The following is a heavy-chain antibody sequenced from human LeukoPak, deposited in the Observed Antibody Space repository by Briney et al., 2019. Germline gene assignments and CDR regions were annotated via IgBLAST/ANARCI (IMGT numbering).Heavy chain of an antibody. Sequence: GGSLRLSCAASGFTFSSYSMNWVRQAPGKGLEWVSSISSSSSYIHYADSVRGRFTISRDNAKNSLFLQMNSLRGEDTAVYYCARCTAGKTFGSLREIKKSREIDYWGQGTLVTVSS. V-gene: IGHV3-21*01. CDR3: ARCTAGKTFGSLREIKKSREIDY. CDR2: ISSSSSYI. D-gene: IGHD1-1*01. CDR1: GFTFSSYS. J-gene: IGHJ4*02.